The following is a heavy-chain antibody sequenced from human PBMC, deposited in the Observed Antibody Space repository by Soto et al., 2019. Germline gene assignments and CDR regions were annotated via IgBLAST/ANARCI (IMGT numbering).Heavy chain of an antibody. CDR2: IYPDDSDT. CDR1: GYIFTNNW. Sequence: GESLKISCKGSGYIFTNNWIGWVRQMPGKGLESMGIIYPDDSDTRYSPSFQGQVTISADKSISTSYLQWRSLKASDTAMYYCARGCSSLADDAFDIWGQGTMVTASS. J-gene: IGHJ3*02. D-gene: IGHD2-2*01. CDR3: ARGCSSLADDAFDI. V-gene: IGHV5-51*01.